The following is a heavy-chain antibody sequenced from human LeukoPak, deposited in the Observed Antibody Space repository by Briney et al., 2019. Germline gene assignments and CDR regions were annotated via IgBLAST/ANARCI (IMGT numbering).Heavy chain of an antibody. D-gene: IGHD6-19*01. Sequence: ASVKVSCKASGYTFTGHYMHWARQAPGQGLEWMGWINPNSGDRNSAQKFQGRVTMARDTSISTVYMELSRLGPDDTAVYYCAREGWDQRDTAAFDHWGQGTLVTVSS. J-gene: IGHJ4*02. CDR3: AREGWDQRDTAAFDH. CDR1: GYTFTGHY. CDR2: INPNSGDR. V-gene: IGHV1-2*02.